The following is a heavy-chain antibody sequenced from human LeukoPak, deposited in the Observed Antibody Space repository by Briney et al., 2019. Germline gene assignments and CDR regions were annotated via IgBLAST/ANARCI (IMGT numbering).Heavy chain of an antibody. V-gene: IGHV3-53*01. Sequence: GGSLRLSCAASGFTVSSNYMSWVRQAPGKGLEWVSVIYSGGSTYYADSVKGRFTISRDNAENSLYLQMNSLRAEDTAVYYCARDFRGVINYYYMDVWGKGTTVTVSS. CDR2: IYSGGST. D-gene: IGHD3-10*01. CDR1: GFTVSSNY. J-gene: IGHJ6*03. CDR3: ARDFRGVINYYYMDV.